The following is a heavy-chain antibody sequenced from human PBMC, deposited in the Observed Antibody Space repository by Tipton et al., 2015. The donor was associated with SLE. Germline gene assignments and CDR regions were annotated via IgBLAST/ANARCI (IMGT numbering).Heavy chain of an antibody. D-gene: IGHD3-10*01. CDR3: ARVGSGVDY. CDR2: IYTSGST. CDR1: GGSITIGSYY. J-gene: IGHJ4*02. V-gene: IGHV4-61*02. Sequence: TLSLTCTVSGGSITIGSYYWSWIRQPAGRGLEWIGRIYTSGSTNYNPSLKSRVTISVDTSKNQFSLKLSSVTAADTAVYYCARVGSGVDYWGQGTLVTVSS.